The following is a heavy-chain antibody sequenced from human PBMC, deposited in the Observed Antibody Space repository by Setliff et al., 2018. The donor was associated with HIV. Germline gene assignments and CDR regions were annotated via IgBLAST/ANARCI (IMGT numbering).Heavy chain of an antibody. V-gene: IGHV3-74*03. CDR3: ARVASGYDYGWLDP. J-gene: IGHJ5*02. CDR2: INNDGRKT. D-gene: IGHD5-12*01. Sequence: PGGSLRLSCAASGFMFNIYEMNWVRQAPGKGLVWVSHINNDGRKTTYADSVKGRFTVSRDNAKNTLYLQMNSLRAEDTAVYYCARVASGYDYGWLDPWGQGTLVTVSS. CDR1: GFMFNIYE.